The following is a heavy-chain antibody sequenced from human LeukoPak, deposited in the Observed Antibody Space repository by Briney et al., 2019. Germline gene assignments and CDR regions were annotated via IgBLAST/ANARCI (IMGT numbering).Heavy chain of an antibody. D-gene: IGHD4-17*01. Sequence: ASVKVSSKASGGTFSSYAISWVRQAPGQGLEWMGRIIPILGIANYAQKFQGRVTITADKSTSTAYMELSSLRSEDTAVYYCARELYGDYEFSDAFDIWGQGTMVTVSS. J-gene: IGHJ3*02. CDR2: IIPILGIA. V-gene: IGHV1-69*04. CDR1: GGTFSSYA. CDR3: ARELYGDYEFSDAFDI.